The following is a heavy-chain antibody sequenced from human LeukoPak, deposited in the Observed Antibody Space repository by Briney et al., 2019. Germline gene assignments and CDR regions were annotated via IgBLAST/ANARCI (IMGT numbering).Heavy chain of an antibody. CDR3: ARARVVPAALFGALNLRSYYYYYMDV. D-gene: IGHD2-2*01. J-gene: IGHJ6*03. CDR2: MNPNSGNT. Sequence: VASVKVSCKASGYTFTSYDINWVRQAPGRGLEWMGWMNPNSGNTGYAQKFQGRVTMTRNTSISTAYMELSSLRSEDTAVYYCARARVVPAALFGALNLRSYYYYYMDVWGKGTTVTVSS. CDR1: GYTFTSYD. V-gene: IGHV1-8*01.